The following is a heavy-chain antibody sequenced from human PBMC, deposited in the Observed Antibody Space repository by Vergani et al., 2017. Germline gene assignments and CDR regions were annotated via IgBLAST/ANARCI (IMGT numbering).Heavy chain of an antibody. D-gene: IGHD3-9*01. CDR1: GYTFSNYY. Sequence: QAQVVQSGAEVKKSGASVKVSCKTSGYTFSNYYMLWVRQAPGQGLEWMGIINPSGGHTNYAQKFQGRVTMTRDTSTSTVYMELSSLRSEDTAIYYCARGDYGILTGYRYWGQGTLVTVSA. CDR3: ARGDYGILTGYRY. V-gene: IGHV1-46*03. CDR2: INPSGGHT. J-gene: IGHJ4*02.